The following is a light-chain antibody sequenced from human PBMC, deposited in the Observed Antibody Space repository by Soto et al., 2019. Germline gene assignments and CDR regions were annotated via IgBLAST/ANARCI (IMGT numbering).Light chain of an antibody. CDR2: EVC. Sequence: QSALTQPASVSGSPGQSITISCTGTSSDVGAYDYVSWYQQHPGKAPKFMLYEVCNRPSGLSDRFSGSKSGNTASLTISGLQAEDEADYYCSSFTTSKTWVFGGGTKLTVL. CDR3: SSFTTSKTWV. V-gene: IGLV2-14*01. CDR1: SSDVGAYDY. J-gene: IGLJ3*02.